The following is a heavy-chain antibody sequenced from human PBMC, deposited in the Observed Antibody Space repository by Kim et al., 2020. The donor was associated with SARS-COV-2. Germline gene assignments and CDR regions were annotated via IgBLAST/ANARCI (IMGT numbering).Heavy chain of an antibody. J-gene: IGHJ4*02. CDR3: AKDRGADSSGFFDY. CDR1: GFTFSSYA. V-gene: IGHV3-23*01. CDR2: ISGSGGST. D-gene: IGHD3-22*01. Sequence: GGSLRLSCAASGFTFSSYAMSWVRQAPGKGLEWVSAISGSGGSTYYADSVKGRFTISRDNSTNTLYLQMNSLRAEDTAVYYCAKDRGADSSGFFDYWGQGALVTVSS.